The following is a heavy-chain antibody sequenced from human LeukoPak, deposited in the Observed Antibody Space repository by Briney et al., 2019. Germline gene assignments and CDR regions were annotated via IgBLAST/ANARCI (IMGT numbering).Heavy chain of an antibody. CDR1: GGSFSGYY. D-gene: IGHD3-22*01. CDR3: ARPYDPSSGDAFDI. V-gene: IGHV4-34*01. J-gene: IGHJ3*02. CDR2: INHSGST. Sequence: SETLSLTCAVYGGSFSGYYWSWIRQPPGKGLEWIGEINHSGSTNYNPSLTSRVTISVDTSKNQFSLKLSSVTAADTAVYYCARPYDPSSGDAFDIWGQGTMVTVSS.